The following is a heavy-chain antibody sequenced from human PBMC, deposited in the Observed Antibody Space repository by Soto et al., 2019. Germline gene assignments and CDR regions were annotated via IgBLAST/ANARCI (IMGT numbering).Heavy chain of an antibody. CDR2: IYYSGST. CDR1: GGSISSGDYY. CDR3: ARSDYYYYYGMDV. Sequence: LSLTCTVSGGSISSGDYYWSWIRQPPGKGLEWIGYIYYSGSTYYNPSLKSRVTISVDTSKNQFSLKLSSVTAADTAVYYCARSDYYYYYGMDVWGQGTTVTVSS. J-gene: IGHJ6*02. V-gene: IGHV4-30-4*01.